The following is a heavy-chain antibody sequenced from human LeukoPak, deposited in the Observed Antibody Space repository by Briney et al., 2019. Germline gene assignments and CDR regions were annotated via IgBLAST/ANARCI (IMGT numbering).Heavy chain of an antibody. Sequence: SGGSLRLSCAASGPTFSNFGMSWVRQAPGKGLEWVSTIDNRGRTTYYTDSVKGRFTISRDNSKSTLFLQMNSLRAEDTAVYYCAHRSGLLSYYFDYWGPGTLVTVSS. J-gene: IGHJ4*02. D-gene: IGHD2-21*02. CDR3: AHRSGLLSYYFDY. CDR2: IDNRGRTT. V-gene: IGHV3-23*05. CDR1: GPTFSNFG.